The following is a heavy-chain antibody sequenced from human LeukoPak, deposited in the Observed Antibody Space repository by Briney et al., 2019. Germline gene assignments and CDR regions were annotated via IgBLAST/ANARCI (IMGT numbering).Heavy chain of an antibody. Sequence: SETLSLTCTVSGGSISSSSYCWGWIRQPPGKGLEWIGSIYYSGSTYYNPSLKSRVTISVDTSKNQFSLKLSSVTAADTAVYYCARRTGYSSGWYYWGQGTLVTVSS. CDR1: GGSISSSSYC. V-gene: IGHV4-39*01. CDR3: ARRTGYSSGWYY. CDR2: IYYSGST. J-gene: IGHJ4*02. D-gene: IGHD6-19*01.